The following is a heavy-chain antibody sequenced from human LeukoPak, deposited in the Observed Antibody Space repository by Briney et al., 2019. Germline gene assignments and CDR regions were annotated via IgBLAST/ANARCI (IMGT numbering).Heavy chain of an antibody. J-gene: IGHJ6*02. V-gene: IGHV4-59*01. CDR3: ARGSSSWYGYYYGMDV. D-gene: IGHD6-13*01. Sequence: SETLSLTRTVSGGSISSYYWSWIRQPPGKGLEWIGYIYYNGSTNYNPSLKSRVTISVDTSKNQFSLKLSSVTAADTAVYYCARGSSSWYGYYYGMDVWGQGTTVTVSS. CDR2: IYYNGST. CDR1: GGSISSYY.